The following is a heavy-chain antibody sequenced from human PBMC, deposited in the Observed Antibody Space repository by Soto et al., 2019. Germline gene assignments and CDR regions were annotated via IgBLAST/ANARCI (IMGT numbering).Heavy chain of an antibody. V-gene: IGHV3-48*01. CDR3: ARERNTGYDYSYYYGMDV. J-gene: IGHJ6*02. Sequence: PGGSLRLSCAASGFTFSSYSMNWVRQAPGKGLEWVSYISSSSSTIYYADSVKGRFTISRDNAKNSLYLQMNSLRAEDTAVYYCARERNTGYDYSYYYGMDVWGQGTTVTVSS. CDR1: GFTFSSYS. D-gene: IGHD5-18*01. CDR2: ISSSSSTI.